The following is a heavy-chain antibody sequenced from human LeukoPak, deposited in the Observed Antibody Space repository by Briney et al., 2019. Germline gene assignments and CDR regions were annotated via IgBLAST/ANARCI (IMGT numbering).Heavy chain of an antibody. D-gene: IGHD3-10*01. Sequence: ASVKVSCKASGYTFTGYYMHWVRQAPGQGLEWMGWINPNSGGTNYAQKFQGRVTMTRDTSISTAYMELSSLRSGDTAVYYCARGPSRYYGSGSYFDYWGQGTLVTVSS. CDR2: INPNSGGT. V-gene: IGHV1-2*02. CDR3: ARGPSRYYGSGSYFDY. J-gene: IGHJ4*02. CDR1: GYTFTGYY.